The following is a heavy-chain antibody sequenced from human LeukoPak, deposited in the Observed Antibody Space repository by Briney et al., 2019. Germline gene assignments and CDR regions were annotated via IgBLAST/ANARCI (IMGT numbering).Heavy chain of an antibody. D-gene: IGHD3-10*01. Sequence: ASVKVSCKASGYTFTGYYMHWVRQAPGQGLAWMGWINPNSGGTNYAQKFQGRVTMTRDTSISTAYMELSRLRSDDTAVYYCARTLWFGELLVLVHWGQGTLVTVSS. CDR2: INPNSGGT. CDR3: ARTLWFGELLVLVH. CDR1: GYTFTGYY. V-gene: IGHV1-2*02. J-gene: IGHJ4*02.